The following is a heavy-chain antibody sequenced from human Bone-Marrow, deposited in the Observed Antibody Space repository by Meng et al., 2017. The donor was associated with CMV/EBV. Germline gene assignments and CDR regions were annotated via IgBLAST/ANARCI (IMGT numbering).Heavy chain of an antibody. CDR1: GGTFSSYA. CDR3: ARDGSPNLPIDY. CDR2: IIPIFGTA. Sequence: SVKVSCKASGGTFSSYAISWVRQAPGQGLEWMGGIIPIFGTANYAQKFQGRVTITTDESTSTAYMELSSLRSEDTAVYYCARDGSPNLPIDYWGQGTLVTVSS. V-gene: IGHV1-69*05. J-gene: IGHJ4*02. D-gene: IGHD1-1*01.